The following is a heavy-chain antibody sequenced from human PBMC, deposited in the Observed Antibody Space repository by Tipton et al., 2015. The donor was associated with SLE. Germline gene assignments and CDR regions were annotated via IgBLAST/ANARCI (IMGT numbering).Heavy chain of an antibody. D-gene: IGHD3-16*01. V-gene: IGHV4-39*07. CDR2: FFFGGST. J-gene: IGHJ3*02. CDR3: VAQEGGRDDAFDI. Sequence: TLSLTCTVSGGSISSDGFYWSWIRQPPGKGLEWIGHFFFGGSTYYNPSLESRVTISVDSSKNQFSLRKNSVTAADTAIYYCVAQEGGRDDAFDIWGQGTVVNVSS. CDR1: GGSISSDGFY.